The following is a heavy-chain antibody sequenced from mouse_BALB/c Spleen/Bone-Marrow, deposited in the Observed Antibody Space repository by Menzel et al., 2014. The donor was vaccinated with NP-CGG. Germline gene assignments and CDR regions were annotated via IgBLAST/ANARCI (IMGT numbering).Heavy chain of an antibody. Sequence: QVQLKQSGAELAKPGAPVKMSCKASGYTFTSYWMHWVKQRPGQGLEWIGYINPNTDYTEYNQKFKDKATLTADKSSSTAYMQMISLTSEDSAVYFCARDGPRAHWGQGTLVTVSA. J-gene: IGHJ3*01. V-gene: IGHV1-7*01. CDR3: ARDGPRAH. D-gene: IGHD2-3*01. CDR1: GYTFTSYW. CDR2: INPNTDYT.